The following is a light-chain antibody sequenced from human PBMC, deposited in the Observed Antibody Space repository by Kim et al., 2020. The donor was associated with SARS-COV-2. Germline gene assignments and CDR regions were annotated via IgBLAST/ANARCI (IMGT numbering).Light chain of an antibody. J-gene: IGLJ3*02. CDR2: RND. V-gene: IGLV1-47*01. Sequence: GQTVTISCSGGRANIGNNFVFWYRQLPGAAPRLLMYRNDQRPSGVPDRISGSKSGTSASLAISDLRSEDEADYFCASWDDTLNSQLFGGGTQLTV. CDR3: ASWDDTLNSQL. CDR1: RANIGNNF.